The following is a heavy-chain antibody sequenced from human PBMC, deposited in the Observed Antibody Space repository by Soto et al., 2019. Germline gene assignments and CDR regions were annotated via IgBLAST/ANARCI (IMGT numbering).Heavy chain of an antibody. CDR1: GGTFSSYA. Sequence: SVKVSCKASGGTFSSYAISWVRQAPGQGLEWMGGIIPIFGTANYAQKFQGRVTITADESTSTAYMELSSLRSEDTAVYYCARRDFWSGYGQWYYYGMDVWGQGTTVTVSS. V-gene: IGHV1-69*13. D-gene: IGHD3-3*01. J-gene: IGHJ6*02. CDR3: ARRDFWSGYGQWYYYGMDV. CDR2: IIPIFGTA.